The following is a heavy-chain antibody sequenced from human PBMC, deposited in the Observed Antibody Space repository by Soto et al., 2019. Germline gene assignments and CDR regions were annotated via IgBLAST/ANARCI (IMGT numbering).Heavy chain of an antibody. CDR1: GYTFTSYG. CDR3: ARDGRYSGSYGGYDIDY. D-gene: IGHD1-26*01. V-gene: IGHV1-18*01. Sequence: QVQLVQSGAEVKKPGASVKVSCKASGYTFTSYGISWVRQAPGQGLEWRGWISANTGNTNFAQKLQGRVTMTTDTSTSTAYMELRSLRSDDTAVYYCARDGRYSGSYGGYDIDYRGQGTLVTVSS. J-gene: IGHJ4*02. CDR2: ISANTGNT.